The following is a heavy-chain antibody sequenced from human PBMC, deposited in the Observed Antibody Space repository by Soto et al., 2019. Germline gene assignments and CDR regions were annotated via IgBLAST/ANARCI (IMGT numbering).Heavy chain of an antibody. V-gene: IGHV3-33*01. J-gene: IGHJ6*02. CDR1: GVTFSSYG. CDR3: ARVQGIEARVSYYYYGMDV. Sequence: QVQLVESGGGVVQPGRSLRLSCAASGVTFSSYGMYWVRQAPGKGLEWVAVIGYDGSNKYYADSMKGRFTLSRDNSKKPLYLQMNRLRAEDTAVYYCARVQGIEARVSYYYYGMDVWGQGTTVTVSS. D-gene: IGHD6-6*01. CDR2: IGYDGSNK.